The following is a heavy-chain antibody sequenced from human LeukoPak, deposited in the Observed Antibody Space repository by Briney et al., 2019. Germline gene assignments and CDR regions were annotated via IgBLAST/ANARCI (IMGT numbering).Heavy chain of an antibody. CDR2: INPSGGST. Sequence: ASVKVSCKASGYTFTSYYMHWVRQAPGQGLEWMGIINPSGGSTSYAQKFQGRVTMTRDTSTSTVYMELSILRSEDTAVYYCARETAAGTTTISQAFDYWGQGTLVTVSS. J-gene: IGHJ4*02. CDR3: ARETAAGTTTISQAFDY. D-gene: IGHD6-13*01. V-gene: IGHV1-46*03. CDR1: GYTFTSYY.